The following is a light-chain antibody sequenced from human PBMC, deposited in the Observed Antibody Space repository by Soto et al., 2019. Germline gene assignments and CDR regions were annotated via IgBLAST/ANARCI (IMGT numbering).Light chain of an antibody. J-gene: IGKJ1*01. CDR3: HQRQSWPRT. CDR2: QTS. V-gene: IGKV3-11*01. CDR1: QYINTR. Sequence: EIVLSQSPATLSSFPGDRVTLSCRASQYINTRLAWYQHRPGQAPGLLIYQTSIRAAGIPARFSASGSGTDFTLTISDVQPEDFALYYCHQRQSWPRTFGQGTKVDIK.